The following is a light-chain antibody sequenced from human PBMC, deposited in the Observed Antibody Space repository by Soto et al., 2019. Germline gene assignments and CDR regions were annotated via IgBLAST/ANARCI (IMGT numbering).Light chain of an antibody. J-gene: IGLJ1*01. CDR1: SSDVGAYRY. V-gene: IGLV2-14*03. CDR3: SSYTSSTTYV. CDR2: DVS. Sequence: QSVLTQPASVSGSPGQSITISCTGTSSDVGAYRYVSWYQQHPGKAPKLIIYDVSDRPSGISNRFSGSKSDNTASLTISGLQAEDEAEYYCSSYTSSTTYVFGTGTQLTVL.